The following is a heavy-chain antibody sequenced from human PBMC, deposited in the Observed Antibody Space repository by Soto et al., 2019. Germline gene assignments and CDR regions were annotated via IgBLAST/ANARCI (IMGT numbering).Heavy chain of an antibody. CDR1: GFTFSSYA. V-gene: IGHV3-30-3*01. J-gene: IGHJ6*02. D-gene: IGHD6-13*01. CDR2: ISYDGSNK. CDR3: ARERSSSWLLSITYYYYGMDV. Sequence: QVQLVESGGGVVQPGRSLRLSCAASGFTFSSYAMHWVRQAPGKGLEWVAVISYDGSNKYYADAVKGRFTISRDNSKNTLYLQMNSLRAEDTAVYYCARERSSSWLLSITYYYYGMDVWVQGTTVTVSS.